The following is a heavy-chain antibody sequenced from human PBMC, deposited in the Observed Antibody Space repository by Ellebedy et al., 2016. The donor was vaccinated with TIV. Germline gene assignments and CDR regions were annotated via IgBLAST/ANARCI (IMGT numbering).Heavy chain of an antibody. Sequence: ASVKVSXKASGYTFTGYYMHWVRQAPGQGLEWMGWINPNSGGTNYAQKFQGRVTMTRDTSISTAYMELSRLRSDDTAVYYCARQLDYYDRSAFDIWGQGTMVTVSS. V-gene: IGHV1-2*02. D-gene: IGHD3-22*01. CDR2: INPNSGGT. J-gene: IGHJ3*02. CDR3: ARQLDYYDRSAFDI. CDR1: GYTFTGYY.